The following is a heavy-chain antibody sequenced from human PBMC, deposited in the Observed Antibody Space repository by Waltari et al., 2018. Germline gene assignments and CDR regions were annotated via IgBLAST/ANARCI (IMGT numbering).Heavy chain of an antibody. V-gene: IGHV4-59*11. CDR1: GGSISSHY. D-gene: IGHD3-22*01. CDR3: ARFLDSSGGHFDY. J-gene: IGHJ4*02. CDR2: IYYSGST. Sequence: QVQLQESGPGLVKPSETLSLTCTVSGGSISSHYWSWIRQPPGKGLEWIGYIYYSGSTNYSPSLKSRVTISVDTSKNQFSLKLSSVTAADTAVYYCARFLDSSGGHFDYWGQGTLVTVSS.